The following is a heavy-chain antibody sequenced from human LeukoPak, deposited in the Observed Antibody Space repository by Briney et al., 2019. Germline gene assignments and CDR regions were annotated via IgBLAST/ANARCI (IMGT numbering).Heavy chain of an antibody. CDR2: ITISGHTK. CDR3: ARGDPHADL. CDR1: RFTFSGYS. V-gene: IGHV3-48*04. Sequence: PGGSLRLSCAASRFTFSGYSMNWVRQAPGKGLEWIADITISGHTKNYADSVKGRFTISRDNAGTSLYLQMNSLRVEDTGVYYCARGDPHADLWGQGTLVTVSS. J-gene: IGHJ5*02.